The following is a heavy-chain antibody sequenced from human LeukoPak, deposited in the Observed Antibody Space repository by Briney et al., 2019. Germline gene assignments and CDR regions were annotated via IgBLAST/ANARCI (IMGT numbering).Heavy chain of an antibody. CDR2: ISSSGSTI. V-gene: IGHV3-48*03. Sequence: GGSLRLSCAASGFTFSSYEMNWVRQAPGKGLEWVSYISSSGSTIYYADSVKGRFTISRDNAKNSLYLQMNSLRAEDTALYYCARGGYSSSWFWVYWGQGTLVTVSS. CDR3: ARGGYSSSWFWVY. CDR1: GFTFSSYE. J-gene: IGHJ4*02. D-gene: IGHD6-13*01.